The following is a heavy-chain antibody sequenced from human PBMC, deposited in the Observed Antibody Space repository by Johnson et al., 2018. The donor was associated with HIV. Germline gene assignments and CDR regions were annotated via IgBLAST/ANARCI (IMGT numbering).Heavy chain of an antibody. CDR1: GFTFDDYA. D-gene: IGHD3-22*01. Sequence: VQLVESGGGLVQPCRSLRLSCAASGFTFDDYAMYWVRQGPGKGLEWVSGISGSGGSTYYADSVKGRFTISRDNSKSTLYLQMNSLRAEDTALYYCARDMCYNYYYSSGHTARYDAFDMWGQGTMVTVSS. CDR2: ISGSGGST. V-gene: IGHV3-9*01. CDR3: ARDMCYNYYYSSGHTARYDAFDM. J-gene: IGHJ3*02.